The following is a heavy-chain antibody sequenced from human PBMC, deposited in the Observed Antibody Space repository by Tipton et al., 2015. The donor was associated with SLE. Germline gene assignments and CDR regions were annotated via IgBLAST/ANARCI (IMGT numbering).Heavy chain of an antibody. V-gene: IGHV4-59*08. D-gene: IGHD6-19*01. CDR3: ARHVWWSGRTVAALYGMDV. CDR1: GGSISSYY. CDR2: IYYSGST. Sequence: TLSLTCTVSGGSISSYYWSWIRQPPGKGLEWIGYIYYSGSTNYNPSLKSRVTISVDTSKNQFSLKLSSVTAADTAVYYCARHVWWSGRTVAALYGMDVWGQGTTVTVSS. J-gene: IGHJ6*02.